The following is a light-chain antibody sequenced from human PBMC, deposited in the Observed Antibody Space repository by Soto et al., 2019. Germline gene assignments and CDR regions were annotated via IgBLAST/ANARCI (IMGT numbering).Light chain of an antibody. CDR2: KAS. CDR1: QSINSW. V-gene: IGKV1-5*03. J-gene: IGKJ1*01. Sequence: DIQMTQSPSTLSASVGDSVTITCRASQSINSWLAWYQQKPGKAPKLLIYKASSLESGVPSRFSGSGSGTEFSLTISSLPPDDFATYYCQQYNRDPWTFGQGTKVEIK. CDR3: QQYNRDPWT.